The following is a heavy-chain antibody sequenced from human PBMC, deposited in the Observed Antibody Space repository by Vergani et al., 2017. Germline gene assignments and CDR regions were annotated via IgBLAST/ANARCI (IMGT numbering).Heavy chain of an antibody. Sequence: QLQLQESGPGLVRPSETLSLTCSVSGSSISSGPFFWSWIRQPAGKGLEWIGRISNSGSAKYNSSLRSRVTISVDTANNQFSLKLRSLTVADTAVYYCVREDVRYYDSYGDSAGFFDSWGQGTLVTVSS. CDR1: GSSISSGPFF. CDR2: ISNSGSA. V-gene: IGHV4-61*02. J-gene: IGHJ5*01. CDR3: VREDVRYYDSYGDSAGFFDS. D-gene: IGHD3-22*01.